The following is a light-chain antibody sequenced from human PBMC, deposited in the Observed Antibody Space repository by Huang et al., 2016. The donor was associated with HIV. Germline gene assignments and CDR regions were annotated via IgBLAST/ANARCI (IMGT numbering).Light chain of an antibody. CDR1: QSDSGY. CDR3: QQYDNSPYT. Sequence: EIVLTQSPGTLSLSPGERATLSCRASQSDSGYLAWYQQKPGQAPRLLIYGVSSRAPGIPDRCSGSGSGTNFTLTISGLEPEDFAVYYCQQYDNSPYTFGQGTKLEIK. V-gene: IGKV3-20*01. J-gene: IGKJ2*01. CDR2: GVS.